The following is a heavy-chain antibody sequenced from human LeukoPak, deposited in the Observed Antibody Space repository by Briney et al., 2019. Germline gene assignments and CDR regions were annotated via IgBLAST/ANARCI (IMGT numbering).Heavy chain of an antibody. CDR1: GFTFSSSA. CDR3: AAAPGIAAAGTFDY. Sequence: ASVKVSCKASGFTFSSSAMQWVRQARGQRLEWIGWIVVGSGNTNYAQKFQERVTITRDMSTNTTYMELSSLRSEDTAVYYCAAAPGIAAAGTFDYWGQGTLVTVSS. V-gene: IGHV1-58*02. CDR2: IVVGSGNT. D-gene: IGHD6-13*01. J-gene: IGHJ4*02.